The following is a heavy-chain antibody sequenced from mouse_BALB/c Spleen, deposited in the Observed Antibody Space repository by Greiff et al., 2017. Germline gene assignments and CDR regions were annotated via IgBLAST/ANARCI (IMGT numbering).Heavy chain of an antibody. CDR3: ARGEVRYDAGAWFAY. V-gene: IGHV1S127*01. D-gene: IGHD2-14*01. Sequence: QVQLQQPGPELVRPGASVKMSCKASGYTFTSYWMHWVKQRPGQGLEWIGMIDPSNSETRLNQKFKDKATLNVDKSSNTAYMQLSSLTSEDSAVYYCARGEVRYDAGAWFAYWGQGTLVTVSA. J-gene: IGHJ3*01. CDR1: GYTFTSYW. CDR2: IDPSNSET.